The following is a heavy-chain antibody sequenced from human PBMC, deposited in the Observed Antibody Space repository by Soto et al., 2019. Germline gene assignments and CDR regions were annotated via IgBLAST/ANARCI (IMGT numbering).Heavy chain of an antibody. Sequence: QVQLMESGGAVVQPGRSLRVSCTASGFTFSRSGMHWVRQAPGKGLEWVAFMSFDGYNKDYSGAVKGRFTISRDNYKNTLYLQMDSLRAEDTAVYYCAKDHYFDMRSIFDYWGQGTLVTVSS. CDR2: MSFDGYNK. V-gene: IGHV3-30*18. D-gene: IGHD3-22*01. CDR3: AKDHYFDMRSIFDY. CDR1: GFTFSRSG. J-gene: IGHJ4*02.